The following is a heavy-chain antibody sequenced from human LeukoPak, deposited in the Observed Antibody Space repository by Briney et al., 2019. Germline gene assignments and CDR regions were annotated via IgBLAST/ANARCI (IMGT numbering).Heavy chain of an antibody. CDR3: ASVRRGFGESSKHYAYYYMGV. J-gene: IGHJ6*03. Sequence: PSETLSLTCIVSGGSISSSSYYWGWIRHPPGKGLEWIGNIYYSGNTYYNPSLKSRVTISLDTSKNQFSLKLNSVTAADTAVYYCASVRRGFGESSKHYAYYYMGVWGKGTTVTISS. V-gene: IGHV4-39*01. CDR2: IYYSGNT. CDR1: GGSISSSSYY. D-gene: IGHD3-10*01.